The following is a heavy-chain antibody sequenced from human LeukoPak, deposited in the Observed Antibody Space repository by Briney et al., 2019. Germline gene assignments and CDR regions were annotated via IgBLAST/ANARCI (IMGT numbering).Heavy chain of an antibody. CDR2: IHYSGGT. J-gene: IGHJ4*02. Sequence: SETLSLTCTVSGVSSSNYYWSWIRQPPGKGLEWIGYIHYSGGTKYNPSLKSRVTMSVDTSKNQFSLKVNSVTAADTAVYYCTRGTVTTAYFDYWGQGILVTVSS. CDR1: GVSSSNYY. V-gene: IGHV4-59*01. CDR3: TRGTVTTAYFDY. D-gene: IGHD4-17*01.